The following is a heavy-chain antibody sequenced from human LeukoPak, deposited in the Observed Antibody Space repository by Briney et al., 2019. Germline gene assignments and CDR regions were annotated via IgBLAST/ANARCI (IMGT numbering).Heavy chain of an antibody. CDR3: ARDSGSGSYSGY. CDR2: ISSSGSIT. Sequence: GGSLRLSCVVSGFTFNTYSVNWVRQAPGKGLEWVSYISSSGSITYYADSVKGRFTVSRDNAKNSLYLQMNSLRAEDTAVYYCARDSGSGSYSGYWGLGTLVTVSS. D-gene: IGHD3-10*01. CDR1: GFTFNTYS. V-gene: IGHV3-48*04. J-gene: IGHJ4*02.